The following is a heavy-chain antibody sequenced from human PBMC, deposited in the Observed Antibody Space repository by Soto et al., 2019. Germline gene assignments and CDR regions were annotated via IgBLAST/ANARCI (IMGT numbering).Heavy chain of an antibody. J-gene: IGHJ3*02. CDR1: GFTFSSYG. Sequence: QVQLVESGGGVVQPGRSLRLSCAASGFTFSSYGMHWVRQAPGKGLEWVAVIWYDGSNKYYADSVKGRFTISRDNSKNTRYLQMNSLRGVDTAVYYCARDFRDDACDIWGHGTMVTVCS. CDR2: IWYDGSNK. V-gene: IGHV3-33*01. CDR3: ARDFRDDACDI.